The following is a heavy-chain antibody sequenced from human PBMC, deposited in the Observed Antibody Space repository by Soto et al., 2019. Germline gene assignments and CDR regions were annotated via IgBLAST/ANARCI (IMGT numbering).Heavy chain of an antibody. CDR2: ISYDGSNK. J-gene: IGHJ4*02. CDR1: GFTFSSYG. V-gene: IGHV3-30*18. CDR3: AKAPYTYYYDSSGAIPVYFDY. Sequence: GGSLRLSCAASGFTFSSYGMHWVRQAPGKGLEWVAVISYDGSNKYYADSVKGRFTISRDNSKNTLYLQMNSLRAEDTAVYYCAKAPYTYYYDSSGAIPVYFDYWGQGTLVTVSS. D-gene: IGHD3-22*01.